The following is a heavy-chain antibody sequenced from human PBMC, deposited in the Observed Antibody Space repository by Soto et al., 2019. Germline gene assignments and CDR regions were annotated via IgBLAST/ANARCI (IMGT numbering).Heavy chain of an antibody. D-gene: IGHD2-21*01. V-gene: IGHV3-11*01. Sequence: WGSMRVTCAACRFSFSNFDMSLIRQAPGGRPEWLSYISYGATTVTYADSAEGRFTVSRDDPQNTLFLQMNNLRVEDTAVYYCARGPPRFIAGRFAHWGRGTLVTVSS. J-gene: IGHJ5*02. CDR2: ISYGATTV. CDR3: ARGPPRFIAGRFAH. CDR1: RFSFSNFD.